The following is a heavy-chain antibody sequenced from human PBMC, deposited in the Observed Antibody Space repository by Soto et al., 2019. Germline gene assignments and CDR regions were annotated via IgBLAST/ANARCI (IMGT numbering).Heavy chain of an antibody. CDR3: AKGTGMYGMDV. D-gene: IGHD1-1*01. J-gene: IGHJ6*02. CDR1: GFTVSSNY. Sequence: EMQLVESGGGLVQPGGSLRLSCVASGFTVSSNYMTWVRQSPGKGLEWVSVTYGSGTTYYADSVKGRFTISRDNSKNTLYVQMNSLRVEDTAVYYCAKGTGMYGMDVWGQGTTVTVSS. V-gene: IGHV3-66*01. CDR2: TYGSGTT.